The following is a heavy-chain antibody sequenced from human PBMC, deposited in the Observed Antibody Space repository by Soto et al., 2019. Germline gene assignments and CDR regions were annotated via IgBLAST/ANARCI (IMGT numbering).Heavy chain of an antibody. J-gene: IGHJ5*02. D-gene: IGHD2-15*01. CDR1: GGSISSYY. V-gene: IGHV4-59*01. CDR3: ERINGERYCRGGSLGCFNP. CDR2: IYYSGST. Sequence: SETLSLTCTVSGGSISSYYWSWIRQPPGKGLEWIGYIYYSGSTNYNPSLKSRVTISVDTSKNQFSLKLSSVTAADTAVYYCERINGERYCRGGSLGCFNPWGEGAVFTFS.